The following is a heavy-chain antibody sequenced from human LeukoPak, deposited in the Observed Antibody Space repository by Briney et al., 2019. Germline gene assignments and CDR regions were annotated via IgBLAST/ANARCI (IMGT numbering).Heavy chain of an antibody. CDR2: INPDSGFT. CDR1: GYKFTDDY. CDR3: APTAEAYTSWWKV. Sequence: ASVKVSCKASGYKFTDDYMHWVRQAPGQGLEFMGWINPDSGFTNYAQKFKGRVTMTRDTSISTAYLEVRSLTSDDTAVYYCAPTAEAYTSWWKVWGQGTLVTVSA. D-gene: IGHD3-16*01. J-gene: IGHJ4*02. V-gene: IGHV1-2*02.